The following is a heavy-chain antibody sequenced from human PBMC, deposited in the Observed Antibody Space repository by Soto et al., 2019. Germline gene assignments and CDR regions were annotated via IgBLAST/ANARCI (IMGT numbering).Heavy chain of an antibody. Sequence: PGGSLRLACAASGFTHSSYWMSWVRRAPGKGLEWVADIKQDGSEKYYVDSVKGRYTISRDNAKNSLYLQMNSLRAEDTAVYYCARERHYYDSNAYIAYWGQGTLVTVS. CDR3: ARERHYYDSNAYIAY. CDR1: GFTHSSYW. J-gene: IGHJ4*02. CDR2: IKQDGSEK. D-gene: IGHD3-22*01. V-gene: IGHV3-7*03.